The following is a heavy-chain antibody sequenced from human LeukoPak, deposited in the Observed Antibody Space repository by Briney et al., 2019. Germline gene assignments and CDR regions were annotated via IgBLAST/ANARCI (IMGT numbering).Heavy chain of an antibody. V-gene: IGHV3-21*01. Sequence: GGSLRLSCAASGFTFISYSINWVRQAPGKGLEWVSSISTNSHYIYYADSVKGRFTISRDNAKNSLYLQMHSLRAEDTAVYYCARGHYFDYWGQGTLVTVSS. CDR2: ISTNSHYI. CDR3: ARGHYFDY. J-gene: IGHJ4*02. CDR1: GFTFISYS.